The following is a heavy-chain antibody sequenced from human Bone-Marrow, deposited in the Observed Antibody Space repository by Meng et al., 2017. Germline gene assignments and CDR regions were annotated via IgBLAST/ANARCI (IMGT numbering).Heavy chain of an antibody. CDR2: IYSGGST. Sequence: GESLKISCAASGFTVSSNYMSWVRQAPGKGLEWVSVIYSGGSTYYTDSGKGRFTISRDNAKNSLYLQMNSLRAEDTAVYYCARASLALRRSITMVRGVMGWFDPWGQGTLVTVSS. V-gene: IGHV3-66*01. CDR1: GFTVSSNY. CDR3: ARASLALRRSITMVRGVMGWFDP. J-gene: IGHJ5*02. D-gene: IGHD3-10*01.